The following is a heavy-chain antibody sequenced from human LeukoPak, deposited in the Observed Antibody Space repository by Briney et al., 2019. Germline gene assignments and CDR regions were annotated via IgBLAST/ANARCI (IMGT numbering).Heavy chain of an antibody. D-gene: IGHD3-22*01. CDR3: ARDRGYDSSGYLFDY. CDR2: IYYSGST. J-gene: IGHJ4*02. Sequence: SETLSLTCTVSGGSISSGGYYWSWIRQHPGKGLEWIGYIYYSGSTYYNPSLKSRVTISVDTSKNQFSLKLSSVTAADTAVYYWARDRGYDSSGYLFDYWGQGTLVTVSS. CDR1: GGSISSGGYY. V-gene: IGHV4-31*03.